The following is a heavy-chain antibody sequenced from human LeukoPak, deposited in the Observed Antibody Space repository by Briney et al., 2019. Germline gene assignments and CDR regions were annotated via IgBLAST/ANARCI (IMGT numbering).Heavy chain of an antibody. J-gene: IGHJ6*02. CDR2: IYSGGST. D-gene: IGHD3-10*01. Sequence: PGGSLRLSCAASGFTVSSNYMSWVRQAPGNGLEWVSVIYSGGSTYYADSVKGRFTISRDNSKNTLYLQMNSLRAEDTAVYYCARVIIRYYYGMDVWGQGTTVTVSS. CDR1: GFTVSSNY. V-gene: IGHV3-53*01. CDR3: ARVIIRYYYGMDV.